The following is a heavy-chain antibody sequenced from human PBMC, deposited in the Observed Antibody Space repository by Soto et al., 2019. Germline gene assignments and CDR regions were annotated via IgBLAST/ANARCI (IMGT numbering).Heavy chain of an antibody. CDR3: AKARGGYSGYDYFDY. V-gene: IGHV3-23*01. CDR2: ISGSGGST. Sequence: PGGSLRLSCAASGFTFSSYAMSWVRQAPGKGLEWVSAISGSGGSTYYADSVKGRFTISRDNSKNTLYLQMNSLRAEDTAVYYCAKARGGYSGYDYFDYWGQGTLVTVSS. D-gene: IGHD5-12*01. J-gene: IGHJ4*02. CDR1: GFTFSSYA.